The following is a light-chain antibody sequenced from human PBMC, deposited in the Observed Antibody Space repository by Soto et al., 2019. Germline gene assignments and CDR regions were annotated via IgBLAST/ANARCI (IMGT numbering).Light chain of an antibody. V-gene: IGKV1-39*01. CDR2: AAS. CDR3: QQSNSIPPWT. Sequence: DIQMTQSPSSLSASVGDRVTINCRASQTISIYLNWYQHRPGKGPKLLIYAASTLQSGVSSRFSGGGSGTDFTLTISSLQPEDVATYYCQQSNSIPPWTFGQGTKVEIK. CDR1: QTISIY. J-gene: IGKJ1*01.